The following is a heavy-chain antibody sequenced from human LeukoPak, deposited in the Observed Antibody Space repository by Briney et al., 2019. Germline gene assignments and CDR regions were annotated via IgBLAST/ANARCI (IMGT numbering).Heavy chain of an antibody. CDR2: IYYSGST. V-gene: IGHV4-30-4*01. D-gene: IGHD5-18*01. CDR1: GGSISSGDYY. J-gene: IGHJ5*02. Sequence: SETLSLTCTVSGGSISSGDYYWSWIRQPPEKGLEWIGYIYYSGSTYYNPSLKSRVTISVDTSKNQFSLKLSSVTAADTAVYYCARGIWRGYSYGSFNWFDPWGQGTLVTVSS. CDR3: ARGIWRGYSYGSFNWFDP.